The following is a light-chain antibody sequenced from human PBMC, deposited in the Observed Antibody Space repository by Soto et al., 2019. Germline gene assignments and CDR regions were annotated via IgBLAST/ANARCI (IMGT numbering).Light chain of an antibody. CDR3: QQSYSNPIT. CDR2: AAS. CDR1: QSISSY. V-gene: IGKV1-39*01. J-gene: IGKJ5*01. Sequence: IQMTQSPSTLSASVGDRVTITCRASQSISSYLNWYQQKPGKAPKILIYAASSLQSGVPSRFSGSGSGTDCTLTISSLQPEDFSTYYCQQSYSNPITFGQGTRLEIK.